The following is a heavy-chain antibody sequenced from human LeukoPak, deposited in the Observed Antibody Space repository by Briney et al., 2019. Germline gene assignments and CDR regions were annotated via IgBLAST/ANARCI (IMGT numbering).Heavy chain of an antibody. V-gene: IGHV3-30*04. CDR2: ISSDGTNK. D-gene: IGHD5-18*01. CDR1: GFTFSRYA. Sequence: RGSLRLSCAASGFTFSRYAMHWVRQAPGKGLEWVAVISSDGTNKDYADSVKGRFSISRGNSKNTLYLQMNRLRADDTAVYYCARDRWGYSYGGDWGQGTLVTVSS. J-gene: IGHJ4*02. CDR3: ARDRWGYSYGGD.